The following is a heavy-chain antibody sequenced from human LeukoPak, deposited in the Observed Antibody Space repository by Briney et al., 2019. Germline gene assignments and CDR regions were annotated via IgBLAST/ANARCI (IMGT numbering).Heavy chain of an antibody. J-gene: IGHJ3*02. CDR1: GYTFTSHG. D-gene: IGHD1-7*01. V-gene: IGHV1-18*01. CDR3: ARATNWNYAFDI. CDR2: ISPYNTNT. Sequence: ASVKVSCKASGYTFTSHGFSWVRQAPGQGLEWMGWISPYNTNTNYAQKLQGRVTMTTDTSTSTAYMELRSLRSDDTAVYYCARATNWNYAFDICAQGTMVTVSS.